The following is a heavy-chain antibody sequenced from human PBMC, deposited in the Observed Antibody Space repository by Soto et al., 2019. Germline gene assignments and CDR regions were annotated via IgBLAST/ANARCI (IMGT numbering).Heavy chain of an antibody. D-gene: IGHD3-16*01. Sequence: QVQLVQSGAEVKKPGSSVKVSCKTSGGTFSSYTVNWVRQAPGQGPEWMGRIIPILGKPNYAQKFQGRVTITADTSTSTAYMEVTSLRSEDTAFYYCATDVDLPYEFWGQGTLVTVS. V-gene: IGHV1-69*02. CDR2: IIPILGKP. CDR3: ATDVDLPYEF. J-gene: IGHJ4*02. CDR1: GGTFSSYT.